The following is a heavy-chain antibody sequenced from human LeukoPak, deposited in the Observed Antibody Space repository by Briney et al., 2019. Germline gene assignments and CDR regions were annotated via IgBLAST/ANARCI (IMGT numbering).Heavy chain of an antibody. CDR3: ARSGYPGAFDI. Sequence: GGSLRLSCAASRFTFSNYWMTWVRQAPGKGLEWLANINSEGTKKDYVDSMEGRFTIPRHNARNSLDLQMSSRRVEDTAVYYYARSGYPGAFDIWGQGTMVTVSS. D-gene: IGHD2-15*01. CDR1: RFTFSNYW. V-gene: IGHV3-7*01. J-gene: IGHJ3*02. CDR2: INSEGTKK.